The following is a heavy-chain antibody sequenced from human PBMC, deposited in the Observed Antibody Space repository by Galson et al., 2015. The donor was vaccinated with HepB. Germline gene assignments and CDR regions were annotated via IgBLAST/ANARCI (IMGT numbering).Heavy chain of an antibody. J-gene: IGHJ3*02. CDR3: AKRIGGWEPRLDAFDI. CDR1: GFTFSSYA. V-gene: IGHV3-23*01. D-gene: IGHD1-26*01. Sequence: SLRLSCAASGFTFSSYAMSWVRQAPGKGLEWVSAIGGSGGSTYYADSVKGRFTISRDNSKNTLYLQMNSLRAEDTAVYYCAKRIGGWEPRLDAFDIWGQGTMVTVSS. CDR2: IGGSGGST.